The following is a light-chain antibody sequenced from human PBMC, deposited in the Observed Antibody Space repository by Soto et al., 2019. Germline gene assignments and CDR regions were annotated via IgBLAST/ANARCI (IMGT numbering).Light chain of an antibody. CDR1: QSINSW. J-gene: IGKJ4*01. Sequence: DIPMTQSRSTLSASVGDRVTITCRASQSINSWLAWYQQKPGKAPKVLIYKASSLESGVPSRFSGSGSGTEFTLTISSLQPDDFATYYCQQYTSYPFTFGGGTKVEIK. CDR3: QQYTSYPFT. V-gene: IGKV1-5*03. CDR2: KAS.